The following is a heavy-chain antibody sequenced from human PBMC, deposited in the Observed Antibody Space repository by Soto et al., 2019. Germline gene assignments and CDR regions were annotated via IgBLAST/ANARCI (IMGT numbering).Heavy chain of an antibody. D-gene: IGHD5-18*01. CDR1: GFTFSRYA. V-gene: IGHV3-23*01. CDR3: AKETGYSYGFRPNALDV. Sequence: GGSLRLSCAGSGFTFSRYAMNWVRQAPGKGLEWVSIISSRGDRTSYAESVKGRFTISRDDSKNTLFLHMNSLGAEDTAVYYCAKETGYSYGFRPNALDVWGQGTTVTAP. J-gene: IGHJ6*02. CDR2: ISSRGDRT.